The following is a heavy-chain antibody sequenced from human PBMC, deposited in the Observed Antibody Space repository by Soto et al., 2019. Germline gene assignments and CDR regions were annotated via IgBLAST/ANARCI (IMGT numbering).Heavy chain of an antibody. CDR2: IYYSGST. CDR1: GGSISSYS. V-gene: IGHV4-59*01. D-gene: IGHD3-16*01. J-gene: IGHJ4*02. Sequence: QVQLQESGPGLVKPSETLSLTCTVSGGSISSYSWSWIRQPPGTGLEWIGYIYYSGSTNYNPSLKSRVTISVDTSKNQFALKLSAVTAADTAVYYCARERGTVGDFDYWGQGTLVTVSS. CDR3: ARERGTVGDFDY.